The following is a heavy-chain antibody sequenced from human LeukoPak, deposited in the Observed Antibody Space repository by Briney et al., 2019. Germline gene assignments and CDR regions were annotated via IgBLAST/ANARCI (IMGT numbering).Heavy chain of an antibody. CDR2: IYPGDSDA. CDR1: GYSFPSYW. J-gene: IGHJ4*02. V-gene: IGHV5-51*01. CDR3: ARRRDLYSGSYYPFDY. Sequence: GESLKISCKGSGYSFPSYWIGWVRQMPGKGLEWVGIIYPGDSDARYSPSFQGQVTISADRSISTAYLQWSSLKASDTAMYYCARRRDLYSGSYYPFDYWGQGTLVTVSS. D-gene: IGHD1-26*01.